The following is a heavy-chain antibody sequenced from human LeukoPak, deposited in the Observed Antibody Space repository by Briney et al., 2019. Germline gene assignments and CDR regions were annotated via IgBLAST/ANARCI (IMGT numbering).Heavy chain of an antibody. CDR3: ARGHSSSWLAFDI. Sequence: PGGSLRLSSAASGFTDSSNYMSWVRQAPGKGLEWVSVIYSGGSTYYADSVKGRFTISRDNSKNTLYLQMNSLRAEDTAVYYCARGHSSSWLAFDIWGQGTMVTVSS. CDR2: IYSGGST. CDR1: GFTDSSNY. V-gene: IGHV3-53*01. J-gene: IGHJ3*02. D-gene: IGHD6-13*01.